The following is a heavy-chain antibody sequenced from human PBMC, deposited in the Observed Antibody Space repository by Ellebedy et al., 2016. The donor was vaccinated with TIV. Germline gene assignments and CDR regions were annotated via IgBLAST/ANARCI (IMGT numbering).Heavy chain of an antibody. CDR1: GGSFSGYF. CDR3: ARDHHNTGYSSSWYWFDP. J-gene: IGHJ5*02. CDR2: INHGGST. D-gene: IGHD6-13*01. V-gene: IGHV4-34*01. Sequence: MPGGSLRLSCAVSGGSFSGYFWSWIRQPPGKGLEWIGEINHGGSTNYNPSLKSRLTLSIDTFKNQFSLKLSSVTAADTGTYYCARDHHNTGYSSSWYWFDPWGQGALVTVSS.